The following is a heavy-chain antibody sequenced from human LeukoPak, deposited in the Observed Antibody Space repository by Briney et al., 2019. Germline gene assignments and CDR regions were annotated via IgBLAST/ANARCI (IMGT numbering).Heavy chain of an antibody. CDR3: ARGGRLTYSSDPFDI. Sequence: PSETLSLTCAVYVGSFSGYYWSWIRQPPRKGQEWIGEINHSESTNYNRSLKSRVTISVDTSKNQFSLKLSTVTAADTALYYCARGGRLTYSSDPFDIWGQGTMVTVSS. V-gene: IGHV4-34*01. CDR2: INHSEST. CDR1: VGSFSGYY. J-gene: IGHJ3*02. D-gene: IGHD6-13*01.